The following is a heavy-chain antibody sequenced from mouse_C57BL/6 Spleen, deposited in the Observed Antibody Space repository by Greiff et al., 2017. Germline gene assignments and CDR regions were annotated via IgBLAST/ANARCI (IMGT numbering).Heavy chain of an antibody. CDR1: GFSLTSYG. D-gene: IGHD1-1*01. CDR2: LWSGGST. CDR3: ARDYGSSGGFAY. J-gene: IGHJ3*01. Sequence: QVQLQQSGPGLVQPSQSLSITCTVSGFSLTSYGVHWVRQSPGKGLEWLGVLWSGGSTDYNAAFISRLSISKDNSKSQVFFKMNSLQADDTAIYYCARDYGSSGGFAYWGQGTLVTVSA. V-gene: IGHV2-2*01.